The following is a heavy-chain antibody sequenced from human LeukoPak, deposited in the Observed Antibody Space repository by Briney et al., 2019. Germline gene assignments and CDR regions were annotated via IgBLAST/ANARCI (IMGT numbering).Heavy chain of an antibody. J-gene: IGHJ4*02. CDR1: GVSISSYY. V-gene: IGHV4-59*01. CDR3: ARRGWYYGY. D-gene: IGHD6-19*01. Sequence: SETLSLTCSVSGVSISSYYWSWIRQPPGKGLEWIGYIYYSGSTNYNPSLKSRVTISVDTSKNQFSLKLSSVTAADTAVYYCARRGWYYGYWGQGTLVTVSS. CDR2: IYYSGST.